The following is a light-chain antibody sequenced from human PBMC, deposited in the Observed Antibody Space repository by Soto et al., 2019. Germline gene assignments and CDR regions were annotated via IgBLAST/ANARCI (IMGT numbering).Light chain of an antibody. Sequence: AIQVTQSPSSLSASVGDTATIPCRASQGISSAFAWYQQNPGKVPRILIYDVFNFESGTPPRFSGSGSGTAFSLTISRLEPEDFAADYCQQFDSYPHTFGQGT. CDR1: QGISSA. V-gene: IGKV1-13*02. J-gene: IGKJ5*01. CDR3: QQFDSYPHT. CDR2: DVF.